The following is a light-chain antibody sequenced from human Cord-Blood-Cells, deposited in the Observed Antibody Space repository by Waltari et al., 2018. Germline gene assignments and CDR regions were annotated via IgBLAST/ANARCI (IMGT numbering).Light chain of an antibody. CDR3: QQYYSTPPLT. V-gene: IGKV4-1*01. CDR2: WAS. J-gene: IGKJ4*01. CDR1: QSVLYSSNNKNY. Sequence: DIVMTQSPDSLAVSLGERATINCKSSQSVLYSSNNKNYLAWYQQKPGQPPKLLIYWASTRESGVPGRCSGSGSGTDFTLTISSLQAEDVAVYYCQQYYSTPPLTFGGGTKVEIK.